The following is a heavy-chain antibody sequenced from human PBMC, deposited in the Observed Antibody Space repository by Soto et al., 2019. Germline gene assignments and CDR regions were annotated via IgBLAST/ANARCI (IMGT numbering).Heavy chain of an antibody. V-gene: IGHV4-4*02. D-gene: IGHD1-20*01. Sequence: SETLSLTCAVSGYSISTSTWWSWVRQAPAEGLEWIGEISGGGRTNYNPSLKSRVTISLDKSKSQVSLSLSSVTAADTAVYFCAKNGAYNIAFWGQGTLVTVSS. CDR2: ISGGGRT. CDR3: AKNGAYNIAF. J-gene: IGHJ1*01. CDR1: GYSISTSTW.